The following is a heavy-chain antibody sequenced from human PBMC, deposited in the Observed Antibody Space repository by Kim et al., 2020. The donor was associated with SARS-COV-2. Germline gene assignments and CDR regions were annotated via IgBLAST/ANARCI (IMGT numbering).Heavy chain of an antibody. CDR2: TYFTGTT. CDR3: ARHLGDSTGSLAL. CDR1: HDSILGKY. D-gene: IGHD2-21*01. Sequence: SETLSLTCSVSHDSILGKYWSWIRQPPGRGLEWIGYTYFTGTTDYNPSLRSRVTISLNTSKNQISLTLRSVTAADTAMYFCARHLGDSTGSLALWGPGTLVTVSS. V-gene: IGHV4-59*08. J-gene: IGHJ4*02.